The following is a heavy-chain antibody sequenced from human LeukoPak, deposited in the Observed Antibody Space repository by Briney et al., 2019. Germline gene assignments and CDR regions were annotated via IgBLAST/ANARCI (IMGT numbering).Heavy chain of an antibody. CDR1: GFTFDDYA. D-gene: IGHD6-19*01. CDR2: ISWNSGSI. J-gene: IGHJ4*02. Sequence: GGSLRLSCAASGFTFDDYAMHWVRQAPGKGLEWVSGISWNSGSIGYADSVKGRFTISRDNSKNTLYLQMSSLRAEDTAVYYCVKDRIEGRSGWYYFDYWGQGTLVTVSS. V-gene: IGHV3-9*01. CDR3: VKDRIEGRSGWYYFDY.